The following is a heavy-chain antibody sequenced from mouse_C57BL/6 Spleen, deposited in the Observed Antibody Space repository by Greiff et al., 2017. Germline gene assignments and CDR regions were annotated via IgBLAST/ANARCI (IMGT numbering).Heavy chain of an antibody. V-gene: IGHV2-5*01. CDR2: IWRGGST. J-gene: IGHJ1*03. Sequence: VKLMESGPGLVQPSQSLSITCTVSGFSLTSYGVHWVRQSPGKGLEWLGVIWRGGSTDYNAAFMSRLSITEENSKSQVVFKMNMRQADNAAIYYGAKEAVSRYFDVWGTGTTVTVSS. CDR3: AKEAVSRYFDV. CDR1: GFSLTSYG.